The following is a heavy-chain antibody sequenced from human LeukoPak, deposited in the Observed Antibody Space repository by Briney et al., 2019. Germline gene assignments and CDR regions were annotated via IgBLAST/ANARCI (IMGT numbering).Heavy chain of an antibody. CDR3: AVLVAAADY. V-gene: IGHV3-53*01. CDR1: GFTVRSNY. J-gene: IGHJ4*02. CDR2: IYSVGST. D-gene: IGHD2-15*01. Sequence: GGSLRLSCAASGFTVRSNYMSWVRQAPGKGLEGVSVIYSVGSTYYADAVKGRCTISRDNSKNTLYLQMKRLRAEDTAVYYCAVLVAAADYWGQGTMVTVSS.